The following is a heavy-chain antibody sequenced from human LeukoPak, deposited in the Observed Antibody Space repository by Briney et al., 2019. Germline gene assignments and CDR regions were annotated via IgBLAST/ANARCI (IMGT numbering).Heavy chain of an antibody. CDR1: GFTFSSYE. D-gene: IGHD2-8*01. CDR3: ARGQTNTY. J-gene: IGHJ4*02. CDR2: ISSGGSTI. V-gene: IGHV3-48*03. Sequence: GGSLRLSCAASGFTFSSYEMNWVRQAPGKGLEWVSYISSGGSTIHYADSVKGRLTISRDNARNSLYLQMSSLRAEDTAVYYCARGQTNTYWGQGILVTVSS.